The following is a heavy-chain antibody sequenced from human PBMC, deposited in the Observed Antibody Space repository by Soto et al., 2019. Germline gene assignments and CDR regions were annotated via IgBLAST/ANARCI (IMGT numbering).Heavy chain of an antibody. Sequence: KPSETLSLTCAVSGGSISSGGYSWSWIRQPPGKGLEWIGYIYYSGSTYYNPSLKSRVTISVDTSKNQFSLKLSSVTVADTAVYYCARRLRGDYAGWFDPWGQGTLVTVSS. CDR1: GGSISSGGYS. J-gene: IGHJ5*02. CDR3: ARRLRGDYAGWFDP. V-gene: IGHV4-30-2*05. D-gene: IGHD4-17*01. CDR2: IYYSGST.